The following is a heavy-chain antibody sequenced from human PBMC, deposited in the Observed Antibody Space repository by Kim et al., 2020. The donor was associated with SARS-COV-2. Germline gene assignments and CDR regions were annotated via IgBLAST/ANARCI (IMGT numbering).Heavy chain of an antibody. J-gene: IGHJ6*02. Sequence: NDYAVSVKSRITINPDPSKNQLSLQLNSVTPEETAVYYCARRSSPSGMDVWGQGTTVTVSS. D-gene: IGHD3-10*01. CDR3: ARRSSPSGMDV. V-gene: IGHV6-1*01. CDR2: N.